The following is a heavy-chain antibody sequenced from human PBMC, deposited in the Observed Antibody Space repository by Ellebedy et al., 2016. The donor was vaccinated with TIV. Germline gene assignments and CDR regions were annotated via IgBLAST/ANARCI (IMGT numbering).Heavy chain of an antibody. V-gene: IGHV3-11*01. J-gene: IGHJ4*02. CDR1: GFSFSDYY. D-gene: IGHD1-1*01. Sequence: PGGSLRLSCTASGFSFSDYYMAWIRQAPGKGLEWLSYIGNYDNFKYYADSVKGRFTISRDNAKRSLYLQTNSLRVDDTAVYYCARVQHETTGQVPDFYDFDHWGQGTMVTVSS. CDR3: ARVQHETTGQVPDFYDFDH. CDR2: IGNYDNFK.